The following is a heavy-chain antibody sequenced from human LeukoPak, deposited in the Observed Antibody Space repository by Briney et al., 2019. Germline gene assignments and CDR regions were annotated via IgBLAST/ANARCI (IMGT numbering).Heavy chain of an antibody. V-gene: IGHV1-18*01. CDR2: ISAYNGNT. J-gene: IGHJ6*03. D-gene: IGHD2-2*02. CDR1: GYTFTTYG. CDR3: AGGFVPAAIIYYYYMDV. Sequence: ASVTVSCKASGYTFTTYGISWVRQAPGQGLEWMGWISAYNGNTNYAQKFQGRVTMTTDTSTSTAYMELRSLRSEDTAVYYCAGGFVPAAIIYYYYMDVWGKGTTVTVSS.